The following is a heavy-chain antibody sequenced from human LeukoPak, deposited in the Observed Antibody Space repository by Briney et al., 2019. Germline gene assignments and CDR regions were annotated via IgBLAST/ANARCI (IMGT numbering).Heavy chain of an antibody. D-gene: IGHD5-12*01. V-gene: IGHV3-33*01. J-gene: IGHJ4*02. CDR3: ARDGSGYEIDY. CDR1: GFTSSSFG. CDR2: IWYDGTNK. Sequence: GGSLRLSCAASGFTSSSFGMHWVRQAPGKGLEWVAVIWYDGTNKYYADPVRGRFTISRDNSKNTLYLQMNSLRAEDTAVYYCARDGSGYEIDYWGQGTLVTVSS.